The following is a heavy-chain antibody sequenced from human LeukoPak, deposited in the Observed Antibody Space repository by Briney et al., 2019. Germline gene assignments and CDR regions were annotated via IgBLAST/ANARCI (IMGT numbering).Heavy chain of an antibody. Sequence: PSETLPLTCTVSGDSISSTSYFWGWIRQPPGKGLEWIGAIYYSGSTYYHASFKSRVTISVDMSKNQFSLKLSSVTAADTAVYYCARDVLLWFGELLGYFDYWGQGTLVTVSS. D-gene: IGHD3-10*01. CDR2: IYYSGST. J-gene: IGHJ4*02. CDR3: ARDVLLWFGELLGYFDY. V-gene: IGHV4-39*07. CDR1: GDSISSTSYF.